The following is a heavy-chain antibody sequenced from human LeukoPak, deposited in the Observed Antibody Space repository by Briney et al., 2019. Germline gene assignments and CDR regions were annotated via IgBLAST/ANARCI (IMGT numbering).Heavy chain of an antibody. CDR1: GYTFTSYA. CDR2: INAGNGNT. Sequence: ASVKVSCKASGYTFTSYAMHWVRQAPGQRLEWMGWINAGNGNTKYSQKFQGRVTMTRDTSISTAYMELSRLRSDDTAVYYCARVSHIVVVPAATDDAFDIWGQGTMVTVSS. J-gene: IGHJ3*02. D-gene: IGHD2-2*01. V-gene: IGHV1-3*01. CDR3: ARVSHIVVVPAATDDAFDI.